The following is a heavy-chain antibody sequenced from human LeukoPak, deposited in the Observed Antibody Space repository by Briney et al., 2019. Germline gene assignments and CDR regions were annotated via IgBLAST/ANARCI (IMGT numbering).Heavy chain of an antibody. J-gene: IGHJ4*02. CDR3: AKFGSTSFLPYYFDY. D-gene: IGHD2-2*01. V-gene: IGHV3-23*01. Sequence: GGSLRLSCAASGFTFSSYAMSWVRQAPGKGLEWVSAISGSGGSTYYADSAKGRFTISRDNSKNTLYLQMNSLRAEDTAVYYCAKFGSTSFLPYYFDYWGQGTLVTVSS. CDR1: GFTFSSYA. CDR2: ISGSGGST.